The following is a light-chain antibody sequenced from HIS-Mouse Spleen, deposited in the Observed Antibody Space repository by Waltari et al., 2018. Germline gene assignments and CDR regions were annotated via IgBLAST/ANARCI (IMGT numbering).Light chain of an antibody. CDR3: QSYDSSLSGWV. J-gene: IGLJ3*02. CDR2: GNS. V-gene: IGLV1-40*01. Sequence: QSVLTQPPSVPGAPGHRVTISCTGSSSNIVAGFGGTSYQQLPGTAPNLLIYGNSNRPSGVPDRFSGSKSGTSASLAITGLQAEDEADYYCQSYDSSLSGWVFGGGTKLTVL. CDR1: SSNIVAGFG.